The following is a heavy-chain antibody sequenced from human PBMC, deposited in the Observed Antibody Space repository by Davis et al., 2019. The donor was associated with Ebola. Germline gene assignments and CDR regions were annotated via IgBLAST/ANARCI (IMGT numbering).Heavy chain of an antibody. CDR1: GGSISSSNW. Sequence: SETLSLTCAVSGGSISSSNWWSWVRQPPGKGLEWIGEIYHSGSTNYNPSLKSRVTISVDKSKNQFSLKLSSVTAADTAVYYCARDYYDFWSGLVVGGFDPWGQGTLVTVSS. J-gene: IGHJ5*02. CDR3: ARDYYDFWSGLVVGGFDP. V-gene: IGHV4-4*02. CDR2: IYHSGST. D-gene: IGHD3-3*01.